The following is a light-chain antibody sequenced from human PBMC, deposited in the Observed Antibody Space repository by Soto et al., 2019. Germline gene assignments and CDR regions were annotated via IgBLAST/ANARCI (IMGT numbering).Light chain of an antibody. CDR3: QSYDSSLSGVV. V-gene: IGLV1-40*01. CDR1: SSNIGAGYD. J-gene: IGLJ2*01. CDR2: GNS. Sequence: QSVLTXPPSXXXXXXXXXXXXCTGSSSNIGAGYDVHWYQQLPGTAPKLLIYGNSNRPSGVPDRFSGSKSGTSASLAITGLQAEDEADYYCQSYDSSLSGVVFGGGTQLTVL.